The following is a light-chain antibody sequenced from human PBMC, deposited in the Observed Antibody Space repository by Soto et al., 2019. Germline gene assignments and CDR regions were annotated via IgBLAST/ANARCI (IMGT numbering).Light chain of an antibody. J-gene: IGKJ4*01. Sequence: DIQLTQSPSFLSASVGDRVTITCRASQGISSSLAWYQQKPGKPPKLLIYVASASQSGVPPRFSGSGSGTEFTLSIGSLQPEDFATYYCQQLNSFPLTFGGGTKVEI. V-gene: IGKV1-9*01. CDR3: QQLNSFPLT. CDR1: QGISSS. CDR2: VAS.